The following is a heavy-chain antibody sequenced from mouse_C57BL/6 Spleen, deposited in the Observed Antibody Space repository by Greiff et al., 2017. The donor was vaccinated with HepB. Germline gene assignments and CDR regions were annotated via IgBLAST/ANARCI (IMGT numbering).Heavy chain of an antibody. D-gene: IGHD2-12*01. CDR2: IWTGGGT. CDR1: GFSLTSYA. J-gene: IGHJ4*01. CDR3: ARNLPYSYYAMDY. V-gene: IGHV2-9-1*01. Sequence: VHLVESGPGLVAPSQSLSITCTVSGFSLTSYAISWVRQPPGKGLEWLGVIWTGGGTNYNSALKSRLSISKDNSKSQVFLKMNSLQTDDTARYYCARNLPYSYYAMDYWGQGTSVTVSS.